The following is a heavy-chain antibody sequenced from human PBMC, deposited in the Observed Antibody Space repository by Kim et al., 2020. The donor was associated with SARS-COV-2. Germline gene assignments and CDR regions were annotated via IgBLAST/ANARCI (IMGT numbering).Heavy chain of an antibody. Sequence: YADSVKGRITISRANATNSLYLQMNSLRDEDTAVYYCARDPGKNTGWFDPWGQGTLVTVSS. V-gene: IGHV3-48*02. D-gene: IGHD4-17*01. CDR3: ARDPGKNTGWFDP. J-gene: IGHJ5*02.